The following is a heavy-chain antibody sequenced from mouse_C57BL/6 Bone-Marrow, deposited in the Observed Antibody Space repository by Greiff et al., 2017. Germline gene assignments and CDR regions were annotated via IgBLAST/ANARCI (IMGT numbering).Heavy chain of an antibody. CDR2: ILPGSGST. J-gene: IGHJ1*03. D-gene: IGHD1-1*01. V-gene: IGHV1-9*01. CDR1: GYTFTGYW. Sequence: QVQLKQSGAELMKPGASVKLSCKATGYTFTGYWIEWVKQRPGHGLEWIGEILPGSGSTNYNEKFKGKATFTADTSSNTAYMQLSSLTTEDSAIYYCARRRDYGSSYVRYFDVWGTGTTVTVSS. CDR3: ARRRDYGSSYVRYFDV.